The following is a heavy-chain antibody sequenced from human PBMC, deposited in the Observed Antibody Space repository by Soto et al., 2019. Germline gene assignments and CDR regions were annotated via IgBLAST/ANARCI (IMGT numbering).Heavy chain of an antibody. J-gene: IGHJ3*02. CDR2: MNPNNGNT. Sequence: QEQLVQSGAEVKKPGASVKVSCKASGYTFTSYDITWVRQATGQGLEWMGWMNPNNGNTGYAQKFQGRVTMTRNTSISTAYMELSTLRSEDTAVYYCATERWEDAFDIWGQGTMVTVSS. CDR3: ATERWEDAFDI. V-gene: IGHV1-8*01. CDR1: GYTFTSYD. D-gene: IGHD1-26*01.